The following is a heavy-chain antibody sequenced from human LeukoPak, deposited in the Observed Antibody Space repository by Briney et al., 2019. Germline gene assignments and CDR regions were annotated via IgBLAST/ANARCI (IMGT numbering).Heavy chain of an antibody. CDR2: ISSSSEYI. CDR3: ARVGRPDYGGFYYYMGV. Sequence: PGGSLRLSCVASGFAFGIYGMAWVRQAPGKGLEWVSSISSSSEYIYYADSVKGRFTISRDNTQTSLYSQMESLRAEDSALYYCARVGRPDYGGFYYYMGVWGKGTTVTVSS. D-gene: IGHD4-17*01. J-gene: IGHJ6*03. CDR1: GFAFGIYG. V-gene: IGHV3-21*01.